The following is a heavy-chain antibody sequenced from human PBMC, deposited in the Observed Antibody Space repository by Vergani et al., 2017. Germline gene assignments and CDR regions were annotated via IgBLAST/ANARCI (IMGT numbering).Heavy chain of an antibody. Sequence: QVQLQESGPGLVKPSETLSLTCTVSGGSISSYYWSWIRQPPGKGLEWIGYIYYSGSTNYNPSLKSRVTISVDTSKNQFSLKLSSVSAADTAVYYCARVLVVATFDWYFDLWGRGTLVTGYS. CDR2: IYYSGST. V-gene: IGHV4-59*01. CDR3: ARVLVVATFDWYFDL. D-gene: IGHD1-26*01. J-gene: IGHJ2*01. CDR1: GGSISSYY.